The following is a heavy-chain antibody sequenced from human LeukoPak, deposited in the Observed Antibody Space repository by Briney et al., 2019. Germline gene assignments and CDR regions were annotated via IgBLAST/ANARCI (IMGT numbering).Heavy chain of an antibody. J-gene: IGHJ3*02. D-gene: IGHD4-11*01. Sequence: PGGSLRLSCAASGFTVSSNDMSWVRQAPGKGLEWVSLIYSGGSAYYADSVKGRFTISRDNSKNTLYLQMNSLRAEGTAVYYCAKDLLRVKGPAAFDIWGQGTMVTVS. CDR3: AKDLLRVKGPAAFDI. CDR2: IYSGGSA. CDR1: GFTVSSND. V-gene: IGHV3-53*01.